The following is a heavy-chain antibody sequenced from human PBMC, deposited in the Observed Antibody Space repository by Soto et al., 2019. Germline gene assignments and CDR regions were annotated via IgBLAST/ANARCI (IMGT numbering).Heavy chain of an antibody. Sequence: SETLSLTCTVSGDSISDYYWSWIRQPPGKGLEWIGYIYHSGSTYYNPSLKSRVTISLDASKIXXXXXXXXXXXXDTAVYYCARASRNYFAYWGQGTLVTVSS. D-gene: IGHD2-21*01. CDR1: GDSISDYY. V-gene: IGHV4-59*01. CDR2: IYHSGST. CDR3: ARASRNYFAY. J-gene: IGHJ4*02.